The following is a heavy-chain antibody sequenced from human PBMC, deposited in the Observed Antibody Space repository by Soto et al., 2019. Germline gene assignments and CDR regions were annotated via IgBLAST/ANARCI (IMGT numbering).Heavy chain of an antibody. J-gene: IGHJ6*02. CDR3: ARATIFGVVKSYGMDV. Sequence: SVKVSCKASGGTFSSYAISWVRQAPGQGLEWMGGIIPIFGTANYAQKFQGRVTITADESTSTAYMELSSLRSEDTAVYYCARATIFGVVKSYGMDVWGQGTTVTVSS. D-gene: IGHD3-3*01. V-gene: IGHV1-69*13. CDR2: IIPIFGTA. CDR1: GGTFSSYA.